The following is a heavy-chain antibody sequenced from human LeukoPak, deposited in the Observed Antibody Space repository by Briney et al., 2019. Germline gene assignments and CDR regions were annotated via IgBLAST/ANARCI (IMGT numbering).Heavy chain of an antibody. D-gene: IGHD5-24*01. J-gene: IGHJ4*02. CDR1: GFTFSSYS. CDR2: ISSSSSYI. V-gene: IGHV3-21*04. CDR3: ANPGDGYNYFDY. Sequence: GGSLRLSCAASGFTFSSYSMNWVRQAPGKGLEWVSSISSSSSYIYYADSVKGRFTISRDNSKNTLYLQMNSLRAEDTAVYYCANPGDGYNYFDYWGQGTLVTVSS.